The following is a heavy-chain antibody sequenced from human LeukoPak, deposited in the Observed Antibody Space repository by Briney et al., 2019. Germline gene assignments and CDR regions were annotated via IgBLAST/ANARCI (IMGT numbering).Heavy chain of an antibody. D-gene: IGHD1-26*01. CDR3: ARGGGGGATSGAFDI. V-gene: IGHV4-59*01. CDR1: GGSISSYY. J-gene: IGHJ3*02. CDR2: IYYSGST. Sequence: SETLSLTCTVSGGSISSYYWSWIRQPPGKGLEWIGYIYYSGSTNYNPSLKSRVTISVDTSKNQFSLKLSSVTAADTSVYDCARGGGGGATSGAFDIWGQGTMVTVSS.